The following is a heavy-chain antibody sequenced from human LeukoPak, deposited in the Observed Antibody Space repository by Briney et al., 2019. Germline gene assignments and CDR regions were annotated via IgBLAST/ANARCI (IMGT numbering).Heavy chain of an antibody. CDR1: GYTFTSYD. V-gene: IGHV1-8*01. CDR2: MNPNSGNT. CDR3: ARGGLNSGSSTEFQH. J-gene: IGHJ1*01. Sequence: GSVKVSCKASGYTFTSYDINWVRQATGRGLEWMGWMNPNSGNTGYAQKFQGRVTMTRNTSISTAYMELSSLRSEDTAVYYCARGGLNSGSSTEFQHWGQGTLVTVSS. D-gene: IGHD1-26*01.